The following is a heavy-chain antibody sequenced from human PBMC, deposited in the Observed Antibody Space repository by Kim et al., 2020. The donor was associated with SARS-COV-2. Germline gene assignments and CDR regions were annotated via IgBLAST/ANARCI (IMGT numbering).Heavy chain of an antibody. J-gene: IGHJ5*02. CDR2: VDHSGTT. Sequence: SETLSLTCAVSGASISSSSCWSCVRQPTGKGLEWTGEVDHSGTTSYDVSLKSRVTISIDKSKNQFSLRLYTVSSADTAVYYCARGVSSAWTLRAWFDPWGQGTLVTVSP. V-gene: IGHV4-4*02. CDR1: GASISSSSC. D-gene: IGHD3-22*01. CDR3: ARGVSSAWTLRAWFDP.